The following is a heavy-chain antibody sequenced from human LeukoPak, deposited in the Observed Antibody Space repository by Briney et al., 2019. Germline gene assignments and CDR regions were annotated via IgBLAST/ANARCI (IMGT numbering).Heavy chain of an antibody. D-gene: IGHD6-6*01. CDR3: ARHTSGSSLDY. V-gene: IGHV4-39*01. CDR2: IHYSGST. J-gene: IGHJ4*02. CDR1: GGSISSSSSY. Sequence: SETLSLTCSVSGGSISSSSSYWGWIRRPPGKGLEWISTIHYSGSTNYNPSLKSRVTISVDTSKNQFSLKLSSVTAADTAVYYCARHTSGSSLDYWGQGTLVTVSS.